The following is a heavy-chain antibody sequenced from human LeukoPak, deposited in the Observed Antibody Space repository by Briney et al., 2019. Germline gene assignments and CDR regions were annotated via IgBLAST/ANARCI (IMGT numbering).Heavy chain of an antibody. V-gene: IGHV1-69*01. Sequence: VASVKVSCKASGGTFSSYAISWVRQAPGQGLEWMGGIIPIFGTANYAQKFQGRVTITADESTSTAYMELSSLRSEDTAVYYCARELYGDYYFDYWGQGTLVTVSS. CDR2: IIPIFGTA. J-gene: IGHJ4*02. CDR3: ARELYGDYYFDY. CDR1: GGTFSSYA. D-gene: IGHD4-17*01.